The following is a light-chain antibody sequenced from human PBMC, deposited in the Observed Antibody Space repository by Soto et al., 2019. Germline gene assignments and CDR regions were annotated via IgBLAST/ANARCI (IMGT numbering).Light chain of an antibody. Sequence: QSVLTQPASVSGSPGQSITISCTGTSSDVGSHNFVSWYQQRPGKAPKLMIFEVTKRPSGVSSRFSASKSGNTASLTISGVQAEDEADYYCWSYAGTTTWVFGGGTKLTVL. J-gene: IGLJ2*01. CDR2: EVT. V-gene: IGLV2-23*02. CDR3: WSYAGTTTWV. CDR1: SSDVGSHNF.